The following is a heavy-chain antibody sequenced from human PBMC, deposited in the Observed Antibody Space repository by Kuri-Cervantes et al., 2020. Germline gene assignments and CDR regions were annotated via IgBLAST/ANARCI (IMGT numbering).Heavy chain of an antibody. CDR1: GFTFSSYS. D-gene: IGHD4-17*01. CDR2: ISYDGSNK. J-gene: IGHJ4*02. V-gene: IGHV3-30*18. CDR3: AKASTTVSSLDY. Sequence: LSLTCAASGFTFSSYSMNWVRQAPGKGLEWVAVISYDGSNKYYADSVKGRFTISRDNSKNTLYLQMNSLRAEDTAVYYCAKASTTVSSLDYWGQGTLVTVSS.